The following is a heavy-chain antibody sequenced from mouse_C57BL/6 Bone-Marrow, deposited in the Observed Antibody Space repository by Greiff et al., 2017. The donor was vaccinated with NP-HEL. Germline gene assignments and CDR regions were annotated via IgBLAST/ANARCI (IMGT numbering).Heavy chain of an antibody. Sequence: EVKLQESGGGLVQPGESLKLSCESNEYEFPSHDMSWVRKTPEKRLELVAAINSDGGSTYYPDTMERRFIISRDNTKKTLYLQMSSLRSEDTALYYGARPYGYDGRSFDYWGQGTTLTVSS. CDR3: ARPYGYDGRSFDY. J-gene: IGHJ2*01. CDR2: INSDGGST. CDR1: EYEFPSHD. V-gene: IGHV5-2*01. D-gene: IGHD2-2*01.